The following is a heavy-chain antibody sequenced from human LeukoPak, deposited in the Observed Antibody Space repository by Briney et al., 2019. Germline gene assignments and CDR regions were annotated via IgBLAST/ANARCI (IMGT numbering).Heavy chain of an antibody. V-gene: IGHV3-23*01. D-gene: IGHD6-6*01. J-gene: IGHJ6*03. CDR1: GFTSNYYA. CDR3: ARNQDSSSYYYYMDV. Sequence: SGGSLRLSCAASGFTSNYYAMAWARQAPGKGLEWVTTITGSGASTYSADSVRGRFTISRDNSKNTLFLQMNSLRADDTAVYYCARNQDSSSYYYYMDVWGIGTMVTVSS. CDR2: ITGSGAST.